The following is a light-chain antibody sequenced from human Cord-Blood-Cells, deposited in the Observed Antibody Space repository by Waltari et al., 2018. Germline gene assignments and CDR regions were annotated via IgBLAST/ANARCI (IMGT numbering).Light chain of an antibody. CDR1: RSDVGSYNL. Sequence: QSALTQPASVSGCPGRSITIPCHGTRSDVGSYNLLSWYQQHPGKAPKPMIYEGSKRPSGVSNRFSGSKSGNTASLTISGLQAEDEADYYCCSYAGSSTYVFGTGTKVTVL. J-gene: IGLJ1*01. CDR3: CSYAGSSTYV. V-gene: IGLV2-23*01. CDR2: EGS.